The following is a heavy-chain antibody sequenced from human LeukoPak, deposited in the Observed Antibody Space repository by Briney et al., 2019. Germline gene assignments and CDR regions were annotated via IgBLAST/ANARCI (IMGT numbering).Heavy chain of an antibody. CDR2: IYYSGTT. J-gene: IGHJ6*03. CDR1: GGSISSRTYY. Sequence: PSETLSLTCTVSGGSISSRTYYWGWIRQPPGKGLEWIGTIYYSGTTYYNPSLKSRVTISLDTSKNQFSLKLSSVTAADTAIYYCARDISSSSTVYYYYYMDVWGKGTTVTVSS. CDR3: ARDISSSSTVYYYYYMDV. D-gene: IGHD6-6*01. V-gene: IGHV4-39*07.